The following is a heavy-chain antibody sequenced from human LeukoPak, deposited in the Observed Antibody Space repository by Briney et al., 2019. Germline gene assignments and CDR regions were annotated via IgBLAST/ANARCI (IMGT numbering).Heavy chain of an antibody. CDR2: IYNGGII. D-gene: IGHD3-10*01. J-gene: IGHJ5*02. CDR1: GGSISTYY. CDR3: ARDSGTTGEVKFDP. Sequence: SETLSLTCTVSGGSISTYYWSWIRQPAGKGLEWIGRIYNGGIITYNPSLKSRVTMSIDTSNNQFSLRLRFVTAADTAVYYCARDSGTTGEVKFDPWGQGTLVTVSS. V-gene: IGHV4-4*07.